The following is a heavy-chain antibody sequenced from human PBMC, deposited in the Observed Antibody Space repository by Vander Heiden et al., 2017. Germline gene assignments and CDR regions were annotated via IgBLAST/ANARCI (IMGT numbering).Heavy chain of an antibody. CDR1: GFTFSRYA. J-gene: IGHJ6*02. Sequence: QVQLVESGGGVVQPGRSLRLSCAASGFTFSRYAMHWVRQAPGKGLEWVAVISYDGSNKYYADSVKGRFTISRDNSKNTLYLQMNSLRAEDTAVYYCARGTYSSSSYYYYGMDVWGQGTTVTVSS. CDR3: ARGTYSSSSYYYYGMDV. V-gene: IGHV3-30*04. CDR2: ISYDGSNK. D-gene: IGHD6-6*01.